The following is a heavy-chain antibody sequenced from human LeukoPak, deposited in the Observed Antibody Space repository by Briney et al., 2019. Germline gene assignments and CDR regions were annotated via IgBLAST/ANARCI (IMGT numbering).Heavy chain of an antibody. CDR1: GFTFSTFA. CDR3: ATYRQVLLPFES. J-gene: IGHJ4*02. V-gene: IGHV3-23*01. CDR2: IFPSGGEI. Sequence: GGSLRPSCAASGFTFSTFAMIWVRQPPGKGLEWVSSIFPSGGEIHYADSVRGRFTISRDNSKSTLSLQMNSLRAEDTAIYYCATYRQVLLPFESWGQGTLVTVSS. D-gene: IGHD2-8*02.